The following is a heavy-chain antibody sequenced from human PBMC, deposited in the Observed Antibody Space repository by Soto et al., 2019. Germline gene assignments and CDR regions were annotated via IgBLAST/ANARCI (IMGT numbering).Heavy chain of an antibody. CDR3: ARDRTVVVARAAFDI. J-gene: IGHJ3*02. Sequence: GGSLRLSCAASGFTFSSYSMNWVRQAPGKGLEWVSSISSSSSYIYYAGSVKGRFTISRDNAKNSLYLQMNSLRAEDTAVYYCARDRTVVVARAAFDIWGQGTMLTISS. CDR1: GFTFSSYS. D-gene: IGHD3-22*01. CDR2: ISSSSSYI. V-gene: IGHV3-21*01.